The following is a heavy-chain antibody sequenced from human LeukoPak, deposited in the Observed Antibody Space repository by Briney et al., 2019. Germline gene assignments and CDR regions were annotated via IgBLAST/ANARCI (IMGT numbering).Heavy chain of an antibody. V-gene: IGHV1-2*02. J-gene: IGHJ3*02. D-gene: IGHD2-21*01. Sequence: ASVKVSCKASGYTFTGYYMHWVRQAPGQGLEWMGWINPNSGGTNYAQKFQGRVTMTRDRSISTAYMELSRLRSDDTAVYYCARVLPSYCGGDCYPRRVNGFEIWGQGTMVTVSP. CDR1: GYTFTGYY. CDR2: INPNSGGT. CDR3: ARVLPSYCGGDCYPRRVNGFEI.